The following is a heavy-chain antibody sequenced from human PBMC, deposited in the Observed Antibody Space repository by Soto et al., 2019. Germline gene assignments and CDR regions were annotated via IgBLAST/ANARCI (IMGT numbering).Heavy chain of an antibody. CDR1: GFTFSSYG. Sequence: GGSLRLSCAASGFTFSSYGMHWVRQAPGKGLEWVAVIWYDGSNKYYADSVKGRFTISRDNSKNTLYLQMNSLRAEDTAVYYCAREQYSSSSSYYYGMDVWGQGTTVTVSS. J-gene: IGHJ6*02. V-gene: IGHV3-33*01. D-gene: IGHD6-6*01. CDR2: IWYDGSNK. CDR3: AREQYSSSSSYYYGMDV.